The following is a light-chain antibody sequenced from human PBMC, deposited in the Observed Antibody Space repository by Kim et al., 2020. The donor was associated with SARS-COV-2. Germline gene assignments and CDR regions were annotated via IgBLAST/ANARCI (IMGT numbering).Light chain of an antibody. Sequence: CTLSSGYSNYKGDWYQQRPGKGPRFVMRVGTGGIVGSKGDGIPDRFSVLGSGLNRYLTIKNIQEEDESDYHCGADHGSGSNFVYVFATGTKVTVL. V-gene: IGLV9-49*01. CDR2: VGTGGIVG. CDR3: GADHGSGSNFVYV. CDR1: SGYSNYK. J-gene: IGLJ1*01.